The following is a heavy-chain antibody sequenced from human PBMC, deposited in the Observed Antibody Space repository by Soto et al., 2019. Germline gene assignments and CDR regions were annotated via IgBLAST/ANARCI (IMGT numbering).Heavy chain of an antibody. J-gene: IGHJ4*02. CDR1: GGTFSSWP. V-gene: IGHV1-69*06. CDR3: AIVATYYYDSSGYSFDY. CDR2: IIPIFGTA. Sequence: SVKVSCKASGGTFSSWPISWVRQAPGQGLEWMGGIIPIFGTANYAQKFQGRVTITADTSTSTAYMELSSLRAEDTAVYYCAIVATYYYDSSGYSFDYWGQGTLVTVSS. D-gene: IGHD3-22*01.